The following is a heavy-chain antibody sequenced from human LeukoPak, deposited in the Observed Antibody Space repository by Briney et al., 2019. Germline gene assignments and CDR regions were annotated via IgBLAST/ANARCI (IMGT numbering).Heavy chain of an antibody. CDR1: GGSISTYY. CDR3: ARHSYYDSSGYRPRALDAFDI. CDR2: IYYSGST. Sequence: SETLSLTCTVSGGSISTYYWSWIRQPPGKGLEWIGYIYYSGSTNYNPSLKSRVTISVDTSKNQFSLKLSSVTAADTAVYYCARHSYYDSSGYRPRALDAFDIWGQGTMVTVSS. J-gene: IGHJ3*02. D-gene: IGHD3-22*01. V-gene: IGHV4-59*08.